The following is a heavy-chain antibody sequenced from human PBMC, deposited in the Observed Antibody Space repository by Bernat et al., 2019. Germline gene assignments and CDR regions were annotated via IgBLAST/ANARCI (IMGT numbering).Heavy chain of an antibody. V-gene: IGHV3-33*01. CDR2: IWYDGSNK. CDR3: ARAYSRSSLRWWTLDY. D-gene: IGHD6-6*01. Sequence: QVQLVESGGGVVQPGRSLRLSCAASGFTFSSYGMHWVRQAPGKGLEWVAVIWYDGSNKYYADSVKGRFTISRDNSKNTLYLQMNSLRAEDTAVYYCARAYSRSSLRWWTLDYWGQGTLVTVSS. J-gene: IGHJ4*02. CDR1: GFTFSSYG.